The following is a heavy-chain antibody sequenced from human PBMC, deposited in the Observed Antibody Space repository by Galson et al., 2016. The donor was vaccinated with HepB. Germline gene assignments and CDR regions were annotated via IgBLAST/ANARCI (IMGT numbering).Heavy chain of an antibody. CDR3: VKDRLTFGEVISPGWFDP. J-gene: IGHJ5*02. V-gene: IGHV2-5*02. CDR2: IYWDDDK. D-gene: IGHD3-16*02. Sequence: PALVKPTQTLTLTCTFSGFSLSSNGVGVGWIRQPPGKALEWVAVIYWDDDKRYSPSLKSRVTIIKDTSKNQVVLTMTDMAPVDTATYYCVKDRLTFGEVISPGWFDPWGQGILVTVSS. CDR1: GFSLSSNGVG.